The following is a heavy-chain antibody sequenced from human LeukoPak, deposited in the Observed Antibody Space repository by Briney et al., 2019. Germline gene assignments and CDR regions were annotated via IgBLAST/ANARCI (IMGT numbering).Heavy chain of an antibody. J-gene: IGHJ4*02. CDR1: GFTFSSYW. CDR2: IKQDGSEK. V-gene: IGHV3-7*05. D-gene: IGHD5-18*01. CDR3: ARVPGGFSYGYDFDC. Sequence: GGSLRLSCAASGFTFSSYWMSWVRQAPGKGLEWVAYIKQDGSEKYYVDSVKGRFTISRDNAKNSLHLQMNSLRAEDTAVYYCARVPGGFSYGYDFDCWGQGTLVTVSS.